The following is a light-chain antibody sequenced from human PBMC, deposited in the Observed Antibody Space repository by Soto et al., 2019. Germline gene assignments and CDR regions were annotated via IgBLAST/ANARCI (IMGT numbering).Light chain of an antibody. Sequence: QSALTQPASVSGSPGQSITISCTGTSSDVGGYNYVSWYQQHPGKAPKLMIYDVSNRPSGVSNRFSGSKSGNTASLNISGLPAEDEADFYCNSYTSSRTLVVFGGGTQLTVL. J-gene: IGLJ2*01. CDR1: SSDVGGYNY. V-gene: IGLV2-14*01. CDR3: NSYTSSRTLVV. CDR2: DVS.